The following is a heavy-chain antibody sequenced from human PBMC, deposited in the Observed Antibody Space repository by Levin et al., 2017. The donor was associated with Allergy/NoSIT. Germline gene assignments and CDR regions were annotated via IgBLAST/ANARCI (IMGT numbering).Heavy chain of an antibody. Sequence: GGSLRLSCAASGFTFDDYGMSWVRQAPGKGLEWVSGINWNGGSTGYADSVKGRFTISRDNAKNSLYLQMNSLRAEDTALYYCARDKGIAVAGTQTFDYWGQGTLVTVSS. CDR3: ARDKGIAVAGTQTFDY. CDR1: GFTFDDYG. J-gene: IGHJ4*02. D-gene: IGHD6-19*01. CDR2: INWNGGST. V-gene: IGHV3-20*04.